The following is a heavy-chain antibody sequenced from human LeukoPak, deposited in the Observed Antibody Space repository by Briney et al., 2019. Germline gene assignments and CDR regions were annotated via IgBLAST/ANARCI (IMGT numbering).Heavy chain of an antibody. D-gene: IGHD5-12*01. J-gene: IGHJ4*02. CDR2: IKEDGREK. Sequence: GGSLRLSCAASGFTFRSYWMSWVRQAPGKGLEWVAKIKEDGREKYYVDSVKGRFTISRDNAKNSLYLQMNSLRAEDTAVYYCARDLGYGYDYWGQGTLVTVSS. CDR3: ARDLGYGYDY. V-gene: IGHV3-7*01. CDR1: GFTFRSYW.